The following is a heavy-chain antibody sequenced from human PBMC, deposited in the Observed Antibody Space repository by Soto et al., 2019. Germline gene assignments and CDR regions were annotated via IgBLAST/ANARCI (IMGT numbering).Heavy chain of an antibody. CDR2: IYYSGST. V-gene: IGHV4-61*01. CDR3: ARAGLGDGSDY. CDR1: GGSVSSGSYY. J-gene: IGHJ4*02. D-gene: IGHD1-26*01. Sequence: QVQLQESGTGLVKPSETLSLTCSVSGGSVSSGSYYWSWIRQPPGKGLEWIGYIYYSGSTKYNPSLKSRVTISVDTSKNQFSLKLSSVTAADTAVYYCARAGLGDGSDYWGQGTLVTVSS.